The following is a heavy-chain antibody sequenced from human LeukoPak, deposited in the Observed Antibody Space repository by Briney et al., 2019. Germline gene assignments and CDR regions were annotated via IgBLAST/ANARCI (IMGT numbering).Heavy chain of an antibody. Sequence: GGSLRLSCAASGFTVSSNYMNWVRQAPGKGLEWVSVIYSGGGTYYADSVKGRFTISRDNSKNTLYLQMNSLRADDTAVYYCAKGSSGWPANYWYFDLWGRGTLVTVS. CDR1: GFTVSSNY. V-gene: IGHV3-53*01. CDR3: AKGSSGWPANYWYFDL. J-gene: IGHJ2*01. D-gene: IGHD6-19*01. CDR2: IYSGGGT.